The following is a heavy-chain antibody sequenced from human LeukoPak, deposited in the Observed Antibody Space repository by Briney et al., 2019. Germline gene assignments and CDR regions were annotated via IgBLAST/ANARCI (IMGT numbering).Heavy chain of an antibody. J-gene: IGHJ5*02. CDR2: INPNSGGT. CDR1: GYTFTGYY. D-gene: IGHD6-13*01. V-gene: IGHV1-2*02. Sequence: ASVKVSCKASGYTFTGYYMHWVRQAPGQGLEWMGWINPNSGGTNYAQKFQGRVTMTRDTSISTAYMELSRLRSDDTAVYYCARLYVGLRSYKQQLENWFDPWGQGTLVTVSS. CDR3: ARLYVGLRSYKQQLENWFDP.